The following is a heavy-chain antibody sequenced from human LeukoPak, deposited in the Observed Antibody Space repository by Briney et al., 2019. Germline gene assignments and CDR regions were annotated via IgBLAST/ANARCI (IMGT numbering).Heavy chain of an antibody. CDR2: ICANDGNT. D-gene: IGHD3-22*01. J-gene: IGHJ4*02. CDR3: AKHRFESGGYHSTD. CDR1: GLTFRNYA. V-gene: IGHV3-23*01. Sequence: GGSLRLSCAASGLTFRNYAVSWVRQAPGKGLEWVSVICANDGNTYYADAVKGRFTISRDNSKDTLYLQMDSLRDEDTAVYYCAKHRFESGGYHSTDWGQGTLVTASS.